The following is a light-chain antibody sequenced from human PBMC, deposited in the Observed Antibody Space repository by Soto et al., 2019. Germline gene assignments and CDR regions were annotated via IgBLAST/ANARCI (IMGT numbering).Light chain of an antibody. V-gene: IGKV3-20*01. CDR3: QQYGSSRWT. CDR2: GAS. J-gene: IGKJ1*01. Sequence: EIELTQSPGTLSLSPGERATLSCRASQSVNSAYLARYQQKPGQAPRLLIYGASSRATGIPDRFSGSGSGTDFTLTISRLEPEDLAVYYCQQYGSSRWTFGQGTKVDIK. CDR1: QSVNSAY.